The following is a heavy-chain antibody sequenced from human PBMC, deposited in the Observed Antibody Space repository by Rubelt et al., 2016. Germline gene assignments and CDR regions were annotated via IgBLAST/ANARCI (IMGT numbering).Heavy chain of an antibody. CDR1: GFTFSSYA. CDR3: ATDYLGY. CDR2: LSGSGGST. V-gene: IGHV3-23*04. Sequence: VQLAESGGGVVQPGGSLRLSCAASGFTFSSYAMSWVRPAPGKGLEWVSALSGSGGSTYYADSVKGRFTISRDNSKNTLYLQMNGLRADDTAVYYCATDYLGYWGQGTLVTVSS. J-gene: IGHJ4*02.